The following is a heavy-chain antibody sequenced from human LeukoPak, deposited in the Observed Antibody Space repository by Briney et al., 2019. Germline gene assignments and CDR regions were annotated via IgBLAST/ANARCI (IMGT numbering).Heavy chain of an antibody. CDR3: ARADWVGSGHAGFYSDY. CDR1: GFTYNTYY. D-gene: IGHD5-12*01. CDR2: VRLRDGGT. V-gene: IGHV1-2*02. J-gene: IGHJ4*02. Sequence: ASVKVSCKASGFTYNTYYLYWMRQAPGQGLEWTGWVRLRDGGTIYAQRFQDRFIMTTDPSTNTASMELRSLTSDDTAVYFCARADWVGSGHAGFYSDYWGQGTLVTVSS.